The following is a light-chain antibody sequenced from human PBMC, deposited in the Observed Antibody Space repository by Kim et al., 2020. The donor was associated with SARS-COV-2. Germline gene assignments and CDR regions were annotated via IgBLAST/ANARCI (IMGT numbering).Light chain of an antibody. Sequence: PPGGRATLTCRDSESIRNNYLALYPQKRGQAPRVLIYGASTRATGIPDRFSGSGSGTDFTLTVSRLEPEDSAVYYCHQYVYSPWTFGQGTKVDIK. CDR3: HQYVYSPWT. J-gene: IGKJ1*01. CDR2: GAS. CDR1: ESIRNNY. V-gene: IGKV3-20*01.